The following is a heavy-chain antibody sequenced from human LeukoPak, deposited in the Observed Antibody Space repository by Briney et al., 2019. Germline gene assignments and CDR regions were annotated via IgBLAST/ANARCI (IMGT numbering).Heavy chain of an antibody. V-gene: IGHV3-21*01. D-gene: IGHD3-22*01. CDR2: ISSSSDYI. Sequence: GGSLRLSCAPSGFIFTNYIMNCVRQAPGKGLEWVSSISSSSDYIYYADSVKGRFTISRDNAKNSLYLQMNSLRADDTDVYYCARDYDGDYWGQGTLVTVSS. J-gene: IGHJ4*02. CDR1: GFIFTNYI. CDR3: ARDYDGDY.